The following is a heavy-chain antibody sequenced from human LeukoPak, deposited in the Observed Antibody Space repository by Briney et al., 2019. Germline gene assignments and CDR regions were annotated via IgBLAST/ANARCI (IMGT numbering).Heavy chain of an antibody. V-gene: IGHV3-23*01. Sequence: PGGSLRLSCAASGLTFSNYAMNWVRQASGRGLEWVSGITDSGRKTYYADSVKGRFSISRDNSKNTVYLQMNSLRAEDTAVYYCARDGVGGDIVVVPAAVYFDYWGQGTLVTVSS. CDR1: GLTFSNYA. CDR3: ARDGVGGDIVVVPAAVYFDY. CDR2: ITDSGRKT. J-gene: IGHJ4*02. D-gene: IGHD2-2*01.